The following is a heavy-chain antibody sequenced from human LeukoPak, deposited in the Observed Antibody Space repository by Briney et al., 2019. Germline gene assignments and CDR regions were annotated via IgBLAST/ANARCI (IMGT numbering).Heavy chain of an antibody. CDR2: IIPIFGTT. Sequence: ASVKVSCKSSGDSFGSYSFSWVRQAPGQGLEWMGVIIPIFGTTKYAQKFQGRVTISTDESTSTAYMELSRLRSDDTAVYYCARDIGYGGNYDYWGQGTLVTVSS. CDR1: GDSFGSYS. CDR3: ARDIGYGGNYDY. J-gene: IGHJ4*02. D-gene: IGHD4-23*01. V-gene: IGHV1-69*05.